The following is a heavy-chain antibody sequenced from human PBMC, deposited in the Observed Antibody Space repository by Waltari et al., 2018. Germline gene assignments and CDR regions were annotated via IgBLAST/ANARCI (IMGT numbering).Heavy chain of an antibody. J-gene: IGHJ5*02. Sequence: QVQLVQSGAEVKKPGASVKVSCKASGYTCINYAIHWVRQAPGQRFEWMGWINAGNGNTRYSRKFQDRVTISSDTSASTAYMELSSLTSEDTAVYYCARGYLQYNWFDPWGQGTLVTVSS. CDR1: GYTCINYA. CDR2: INAGNGNT. V-gene: IGHV1-3*01. CDR3: ARGYLQYNWFDP. D-gene: IGHD1-26*01.